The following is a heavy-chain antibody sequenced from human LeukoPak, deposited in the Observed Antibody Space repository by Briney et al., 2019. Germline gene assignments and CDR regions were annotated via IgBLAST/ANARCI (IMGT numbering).Heavy chain of an antibody. D-gene: IGHD4/OR15-4a*01. V-gene: IGHV3-48*04. J-gene: IGHJ4*02. Sequence: GGSLRLSCATSGLTFSAHTMNWVRQGPMRGLAWVAYISSHGSGIYYADSVKGRFTISRDNANNSVYLQMNNLGVDDTAVYYCARGLTTSGPYYDYWGRGTQVTVSS. CDR3: ARGLTTSGPYYDY. CDR2: ISSHGSGI. CDR1: GLTFSAHT.